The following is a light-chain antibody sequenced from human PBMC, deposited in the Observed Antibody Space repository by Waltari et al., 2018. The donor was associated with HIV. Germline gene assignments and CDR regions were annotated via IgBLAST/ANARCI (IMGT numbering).Light chain of an antibody. Sequence: QSALTQPRSVSGSLGQSVTISCTGTNSDVVRYNYVSWFQQHPGKAPKLMIYDVSKRPSGFPDRVSGSKSGNTASLTISGLQAEDEADYYCCSYAGSIPFVFGSGTKLTVL. V-gene: IGLV2-11*01. CDR2: DVS. CDR3: CSYAGSIPFV. CDR1: NSDVVRYNY. J-gene: IGLJ1*01.